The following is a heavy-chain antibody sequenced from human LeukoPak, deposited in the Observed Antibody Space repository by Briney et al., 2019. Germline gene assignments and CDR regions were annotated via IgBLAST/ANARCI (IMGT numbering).Heavy chain of an antibody. V-gene: IGHV7-4-1*02. CDR1: GYTFTSYA. Sequence: ASVRVSCKASGYTFTSYAMNWVRQAPGQGLEWMGWINTNTGNPTYAQGFTGRFVFSLNTSVSTAYLQISSLKAEDTAVYYCASSKPGGNPLRYYGMDVWGQGTTVTVSS. D-gene: IGHD4-23*01. J-gene: IGHJ6*02. CDR2: INTNTGNP. CDR3: ASSKPGGNPLRYYGMDV.